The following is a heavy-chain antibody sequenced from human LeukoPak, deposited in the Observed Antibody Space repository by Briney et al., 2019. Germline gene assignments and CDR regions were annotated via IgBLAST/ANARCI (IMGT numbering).Heavy chain of an antibody. Sequence: WETLSLTCTVSGCSISSYYWSWIRQPPGKGLEWIGYIYYSGSTNYNPSLKSRVTISVDTSKNQCSLKLSSVTAADTAVYYCARLSYYGSGSWFDPWGQGTLVTVSS. J-gene: IGHJ5*02. V-gene: IGHV4-59*08. D-gene: IGHD3-10*01. CDR3: ARLSYYGSGSWFDP. CDR2: IYYSGST. CDR1: GCSISSYY.